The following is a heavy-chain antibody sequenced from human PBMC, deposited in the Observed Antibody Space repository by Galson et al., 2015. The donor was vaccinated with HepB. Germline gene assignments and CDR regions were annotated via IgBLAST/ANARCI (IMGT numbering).Heavy chain of an antibody. D-gene: IGHD3-22*01. CDR3: ARRASDSSGNRYFDY. V-gene: IGHV3-11*04. Sequence: SLRLSCAASGFTLDDYYMTWIRQAPGKGLEWISYIGGGADYIYNADSVKGRFTISRDNARNSLYLQMSSLGAEDTAVYYCARRASDSSGNRYFDYWGQGTLVTVSS. CDR2: IGGGADYI. J-gene: IGHJ4*02. CDR1: GFTLDDYY.